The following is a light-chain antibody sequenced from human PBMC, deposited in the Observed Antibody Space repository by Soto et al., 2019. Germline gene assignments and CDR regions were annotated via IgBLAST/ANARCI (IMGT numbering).Light chain of an antibody. CDR2: DAS. CDR3: QQRSNWPS. J-gene: IGKJ3*01. V-gene: IGKV3-11*01. Sequence: EIVLTQSPATLSLSPGERATLSCRASQSVSSYLAWYQQKPGQAPRLLIYDASNRATGIPARFSGSGSGTDFTLALSSLEPVDFAVYYCQQRSNWPSFGPGTKVAIK. CDR1: QSVSSY.